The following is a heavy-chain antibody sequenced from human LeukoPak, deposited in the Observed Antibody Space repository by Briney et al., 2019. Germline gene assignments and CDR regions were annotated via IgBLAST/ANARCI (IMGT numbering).Heavy chain of an antibody. V-gene: IGHV1-46*01. CDR2: INPSGGST. J-gene: IGHJ4*02. D-gene: IGHD3-10*01. Sequence: ASVKVSCKSSGYTFTSYYLFWVRQAPGQGLEWMGIINPSGGSTSYAQKFQGRVTMTRDTSTSTVYMELSSLRSEDTAVYYCARDSGMIRGTVDYWGQGRVVTVSS. CDR1: GYTFTSYY. CDR3: ARDSGMIRGTVDY.